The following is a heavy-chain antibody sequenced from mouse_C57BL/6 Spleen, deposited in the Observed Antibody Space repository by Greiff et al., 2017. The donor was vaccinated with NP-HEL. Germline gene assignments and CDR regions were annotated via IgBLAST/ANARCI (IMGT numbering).Heavy chain of an antibody. J-gene: IGHJ1*03. D-gene: IGHD1-2*01. V-gene: IGHV1-80*01. CDR1: GYAFSSYW. CDR3: ARGATAERYFDV. Sequence: QVQLKQSGAELVKPGASVKISCKASGYAFSSYWMNWVKQRPGKGLEWIGQIYPGDGDTNYNGKFKGKATLTADKSSSTAYMQLSSLTSEDSAVYFCARGATAERYFDVWGTGTTVTVSS. CDR2: IYPGDGDT.